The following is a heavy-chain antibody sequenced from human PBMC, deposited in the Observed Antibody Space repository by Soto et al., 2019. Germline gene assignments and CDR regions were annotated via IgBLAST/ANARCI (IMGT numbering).Heavy chain of an antibody. D-gene: IGHD6-19*01. CDR2: ISSSSSYI. V-gene: IGHV3-21*01. J-gene: IGHJ4*02. CDR3: ARVLGKEGSGWYQELGYFDY. CDR1: GFTFSSYS. Sequence: GGSLRLSCAASGFTFSSYSMNWVRQAPGKGLEWVSSISSSSSYIYYADSVKGRFTISRDNAKNSLYLQMNSLRAEDTAVYYCARVLGKEGSGWYQELGYFDYWGQGTLVTVSS.